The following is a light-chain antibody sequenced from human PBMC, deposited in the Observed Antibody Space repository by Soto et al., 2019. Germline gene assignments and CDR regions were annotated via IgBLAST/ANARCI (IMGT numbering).Light chain of an antibody. J-gene: IGLJ1*01. Sequence: QSALTQPASVSGSPGQSITISCTGTSSDVGRYNYVSWYQQHPGKAPKLIIYDVSNRPSGVSDRFSGSKSGNTASLTISGLQAEDEADYYCSSQTISIFFGSGTKLTVL. CDR1: SSDVGRYNY. CDR2: DVS. CDR3: SSQTISIF. V-gene: IGLV2-14*03.